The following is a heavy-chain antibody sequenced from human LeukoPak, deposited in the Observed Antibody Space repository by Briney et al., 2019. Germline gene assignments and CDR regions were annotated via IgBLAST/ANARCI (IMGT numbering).Heavy chain of an antibody. Sequence: GGSLRLSCAASGFTFSSYEMNWVRQAPGKGLEWVSYISSSGSTIYYADSVKGRFTISRDNAKNSLYLQMNSLRAEDTAVYYCAREYRGVAPSPGMDVWGQGTTVTVSS. D-gene: IGHD3-10*01. CDR1: GFTFSSYE. CDR3: AREYRGVAPSPGMDV. J-gene: IGHJ6*02. V-gene: IGHV3-48*03. CDR2: ISSSGSTI.